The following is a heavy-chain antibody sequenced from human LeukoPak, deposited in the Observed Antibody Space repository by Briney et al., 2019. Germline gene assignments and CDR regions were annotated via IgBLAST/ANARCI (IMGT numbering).Heavy chain of an antibody. V-gene: IGHV1-18*01. CDR1: GYTFINHG. D-gene: IGHD3-3*01. CDR2: ISAYNGRT. Sequence: VASVKVSCKASGYTFINHGISWVRQAPGQGLEWMGWISAYNGRTEYAQKFQDRVTMITDTSTTTGYMELRSLRSDDTAVYFCGRWSPDPNDSWGQGTLVTVSS. J-gene: IGHJ4*02. CDR3: GRWSPDPNDS.